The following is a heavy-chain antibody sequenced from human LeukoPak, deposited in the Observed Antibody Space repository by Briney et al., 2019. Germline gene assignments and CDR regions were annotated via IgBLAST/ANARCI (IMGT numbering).Heavy chain of an antibody. CDR3: AREAGYCSSTSCPNGINFDY. D-gene: IGHD2-2*03. CDR1: GFTFSDYY. Sequence: PGGSLRLSCAASGFTFSDYYMSWIRQAPGKGLEWVSYISSSGSTIYYADSVKGRFTISRDNAKNSLYLQMNSLRAEDTAVYYCAREAGYCSSTSCPNGINFDYWGQGTLVTVSS. CDR2: ISSSGSTI. J-gene: IGHJ4*02. V-gene: IGHV3-11*04.